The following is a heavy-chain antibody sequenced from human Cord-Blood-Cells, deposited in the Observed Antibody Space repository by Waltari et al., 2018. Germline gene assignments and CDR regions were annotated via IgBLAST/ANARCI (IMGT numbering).Heavy chain of an antibody. J-gene: IGHJ6*02. CDR3: TRRDGPADYGMDV. V-gene: IGHV3-73*02. CDR1: GFTFSGSA. CDR2: IRSKANSNAT. Sequence: EVQLVESGGGLVQPGGSLKLSCAASGFTFSGSAMHWVRQASGKGLEWVGRIRSKANSNATAYAASVKGRFTISRDDSKNTAYLKMNSLKTEDTAVYYCTRRDGPADYGMDVWGQGTTVTVSS.